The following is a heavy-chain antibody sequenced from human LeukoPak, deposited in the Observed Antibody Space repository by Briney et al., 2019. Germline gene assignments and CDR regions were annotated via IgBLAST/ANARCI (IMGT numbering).Heavy chain of an antibody. D-gene: IGHD1-26*01. J-gene: IGHJ6*02. CDR2: VSFSSRTI. Sequence: GGSLRLSCAASGFTFSSYAMSWVRQAPGKGLEWVSYVSFSSRTIYYADSVKGRFTISRNNAANSLYLQMNSLRDEDTGVYFCARDLWETYYYGMDVWGQGTTVTVSS. V-gene: IGHV3-48*02. CDR3: ARDLWETYYYGMDV. CDR1: GFTFSSYA.